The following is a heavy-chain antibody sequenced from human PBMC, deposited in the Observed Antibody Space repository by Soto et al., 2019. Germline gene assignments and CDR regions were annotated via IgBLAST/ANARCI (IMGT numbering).Heavy chain of an antibody. CDR1: GGTFSSYT. CDR2: IIPILGIA. J-gene: IGHJ6*02. V-gene: IGHV1-69*08. CDR3: ARDQEGYCSGGSCYYYGMDV. D-gene: IGHD2-15*01. Sequence: QVQLVQSGAEVKKPGSSVKVSCKASGGTFSSYTISWVRQAPGQGLEWMGRIIPILGIANYAQKCQGRVTITADKSTSTAYMELSSLRSEDTAAYYCARDQEGYCSGGSCYYYGMDVWGQGTTVTVSS.